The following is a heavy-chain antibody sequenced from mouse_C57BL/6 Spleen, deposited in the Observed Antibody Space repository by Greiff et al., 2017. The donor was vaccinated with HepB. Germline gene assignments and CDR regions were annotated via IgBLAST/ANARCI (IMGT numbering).Heavy chain of an antibody. CDR2: INPSSGYT. CDR1: GYTFTSYW. Sequence: VKLQQSGAELAKPGASVKLSCKASGYTFTSYWMHWVKQRPGQGLEWIGYINPSSGYTKYNQKFKDKATLTADKSSSTAYMQLSSLTYEDSAVYYCAITTVVSYWYFDVWGTGTTVTVSS. CDR3: AITTVVSYWYFDV. J-gene: IGHJ1*03. D-gene: IGHD1-1*01. V-gene: IGHV1-7*01.